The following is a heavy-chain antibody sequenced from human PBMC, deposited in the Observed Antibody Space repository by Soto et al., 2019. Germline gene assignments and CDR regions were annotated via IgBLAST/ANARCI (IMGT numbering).Heavy chain of an antibody. CDR2: IYHSGST. D-gene: IGHD1-26*01. V-gene: IGHV4-4*02. Sequence: QVQLQESGPGLVKPSGTLSLTCAVSGGSISSSNWWSWVRQPPGKGLEWIGEIYHSGSTNYNPSLKSRVTISVDTYKNQFSMKLSSVTAADTAVYYCARVSGSYYYGMDVWGQGTTVTVSS. CDR1: GGSISSSNW. CDR3: ARVSGSYYYGMDV. J-gene: IGHJ6*02.